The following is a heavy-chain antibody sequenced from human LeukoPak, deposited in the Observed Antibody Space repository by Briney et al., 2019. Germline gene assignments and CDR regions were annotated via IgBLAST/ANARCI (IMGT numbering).Heavy chain of an antibody. CDR3: ARDLHYYVAMDG. CDR2: IGSDNKP. CDR1: GFTFSTYA. D-gene: IGHD3-10*02. J-gene: IGHJ6*02. Sequence: PGGSLRLSCAASGFTFSTYAMTWVRQAPGKGLEWVSSIGSDNKPHYSESVKGRFAISRDNSKNTLFLQLHNLRVEDTALYYCARDLHYYVAMDGWGQGKTVSVSS. V-gene: IGHV3-23*01.